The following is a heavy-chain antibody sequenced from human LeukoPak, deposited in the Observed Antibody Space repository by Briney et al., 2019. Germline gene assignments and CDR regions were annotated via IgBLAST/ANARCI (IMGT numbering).Heavy chain of an antibody. CDR2: ISGYNGKT. CDR3: ARAPPYYGSGRDNWFDP. D-gene: IGHD3-10*01. CDR1: GYTFNTYG. J-gene: IGHJ5*02. Sequence: GASVKVSCKASGYTFNTYGITWVRQAPGQGLEWMGWISGYNGKTKYAQKLQDRVTMTTDTSTTTAYMELRSLTSDDTAVYYCARAPPYYGSGRDNWFDPWGQGTLVTVSS. V-gene: IGHV1-18*01.